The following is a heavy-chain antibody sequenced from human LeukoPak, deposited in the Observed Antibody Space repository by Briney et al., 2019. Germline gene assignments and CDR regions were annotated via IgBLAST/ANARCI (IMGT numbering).Heavy chain of an antibody. D-gene: IGHD1-1*01. CDR1: GDSVSSGTYY. CDR2: IHTSGNT. CDR3: VRDWNGDYFDY. V-gene: IGHV4-61*02. J-gene: IGHJ4*02. Sequence: SQTLSLTCIVSGDSVSSGTYYWTWLRQPAGKGLEWIGRIHTSGNTNYSPSLKSRVTISRDTSESQFSLRLTSVTAADTAVYYCVRDWNGDYFDYWGQGTLVTVSS.